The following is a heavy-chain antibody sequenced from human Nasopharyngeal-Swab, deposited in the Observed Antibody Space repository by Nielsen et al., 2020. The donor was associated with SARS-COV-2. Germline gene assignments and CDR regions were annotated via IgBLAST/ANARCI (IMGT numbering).Heavy chain of an antibody. J-gene: IGHJ3*02. D-gene: IGHD6-19*01. CDR1: GFTFSSYA. V-gene: IGHV3-23*01. Sequence: GESLKISCAASGFTFSSYAMSWVRQAPGKGLEWVSAISGSGGSTHYADSVKGRFTISRDNSKNTLYLQMNSLRAEDTAVYYCAKDQGSGWYHDAFDIWGQGTMVTVSS. CDR2: ISGSGGST. CDR3: AKDQGSGWYHDAFDI.